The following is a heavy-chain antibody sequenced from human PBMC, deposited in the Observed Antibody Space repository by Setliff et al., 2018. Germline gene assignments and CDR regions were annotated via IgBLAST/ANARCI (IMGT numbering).Heavy chain of an antibody. D-gene: IGHD6-13*01. V-gene: IGHV1-46*03. J-gene: IGHJ5*02. CDR3: VRSQQLSGWWFDP. Sequence: SVKVSCKASGYTFTSYYMNWVRQAPGQGLEWMGIINPRGGSTSHAQKFQGRVTMTRDTSTSTVYMEMSSLRSEDTAVYYCVRSQQLSGWWFDPWGQGTLVTVSS. CDR2: INPRGGST. CDR1: GYTFTSYY.